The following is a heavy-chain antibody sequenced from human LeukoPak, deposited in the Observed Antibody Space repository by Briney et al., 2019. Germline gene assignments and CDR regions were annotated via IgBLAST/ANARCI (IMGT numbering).Heavy chain of an antibody. V-gene: IGHV3-74*01. CDR3: ARSGRGGAFDI. CDR2: IYSEGSRT. CDR1: GFTFSSYG. D-gene: IGHD1-26*01. Sequence: PGGSLRLSCAASGFTFSSYGMSWVRQAPGKGLEWVSRIYSEGSRTTYADSVRGRFTISGDNAKNTLYLQMNSLRADDTAVYYCARSGRGGAFDIWGQGTMVTVSS. J-gene: IGHJ3*02.